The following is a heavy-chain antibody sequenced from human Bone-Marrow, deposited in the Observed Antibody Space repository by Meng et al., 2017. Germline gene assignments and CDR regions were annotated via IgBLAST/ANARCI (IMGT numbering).Heavy chain of an antibody. Sequence: QDKPQQGGAGLLKPSETLSLPCAVYGGSFSGYYWSWIRQPPGKGLEWIGEINHSGSTNYNPSLKSRVTISVDTSKNQFSLKLSSVTAADTAVYYCARGARVAGTDYWGQGTLVTVSS. CDR3: ARGARVAGTDY. V-gene: IGHV4-34*01. D-gene: IGHD6-19*01. J-gene: IGHJ4*02. CDR2: INHSGST. CDR1: GGSFSGYY.